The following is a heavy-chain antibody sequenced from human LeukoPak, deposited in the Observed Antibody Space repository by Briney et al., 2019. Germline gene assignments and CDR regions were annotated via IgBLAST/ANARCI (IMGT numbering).Heavy chain of an antibody. CDR2: ISYDGSNK. D-gene: IGHD3-16*01. CDR1: GFTFSSYA. Sequence: GGSLRLSCAASGFTFSSYAMHWVRQAPGKGLEWVAVISYDGSNKYYADSVKGRFTISRDNSKNTLYLQMNSLRAEDTAVYYCARDFFGGTDYYYYGMDVWGQGTTVTVS. J-gene: IGHJ6*02. V-gene: IGHV3-30-3*01. CDR3: ARDFFGGTDYYYYGMDV.